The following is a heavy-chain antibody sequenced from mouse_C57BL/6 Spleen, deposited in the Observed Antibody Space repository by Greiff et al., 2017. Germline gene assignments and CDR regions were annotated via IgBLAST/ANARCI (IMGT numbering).Heavy chain of an antibody. J-gene: IGHJ2*01. D-gene: IGHD2-5*01. Sequence: MQQGGPERGKKGAEGKRSGKDAGDSCTDYNMNWVKQSNGKSLEWIGVINPNYGTTSYNQKFTGKATLTVDQSSSTAYMPLNRLTSEDSAVYDCARSYSNYVMEFDYWGQGTTLTVSS. CDR2: INPNYGTT. CDR1: GDSCTDYN. CDR3: ARSYSNYVMEFDY. V-gene: IGHV1-39*01.